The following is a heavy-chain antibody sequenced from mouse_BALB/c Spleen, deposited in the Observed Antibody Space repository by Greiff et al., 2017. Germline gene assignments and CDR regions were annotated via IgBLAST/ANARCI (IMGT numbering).Heavy chain of an antibody. V-gene: IGHV6-6*02. D-gene: IGHD2-14*01. CDR1: GFTFSNYW. CDR3: TYYRYDEEYYAMDY. CDR2: IRLKSNNYAT. J-gene: IGHJ4*01. Sequence: EVKLEESGGGLVQPGGSMKLSCVASGFTFSNYWMNWVRQSPEKGLEWVAEIRLKSNNYATHYAESVKGRFTISRDDSKSSVYLQMNNLRAEDTGIYYCTYYRYDEEYYAMDYWGQGTSVTVSS.